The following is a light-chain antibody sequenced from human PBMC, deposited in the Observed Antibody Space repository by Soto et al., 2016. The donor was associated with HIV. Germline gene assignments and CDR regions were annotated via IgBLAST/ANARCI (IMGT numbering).Light chain of an antibody. CDR3: HSRDISGNHVI. CDR1: SLRRYY. Sequence: SSELTQDPAVSVALGQTVRITCQGDSLRRYYASWYQQQPGQAPILVIYGKYDRPSGIPDRFSGSSSGSTASLTITGAQAEDEADYYCHSRDISGNHVIFGGGTKLTVL. V-gene: IGLV3-19*01. J-gene: IGLJ2*01. CDR2: GKY.